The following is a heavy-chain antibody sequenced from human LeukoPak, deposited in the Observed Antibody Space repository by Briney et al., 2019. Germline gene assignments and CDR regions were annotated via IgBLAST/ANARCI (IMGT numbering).Heavy chain of an antibody. J-gene: IGHJ4*02. CDR3: ARDPHGELWSLAGDY. D-gene: IGHD5-18*01. Sequence: GGSLRLSCAASGFTFSSYSMNWVRQAPGKGLEWVSSISSSSSYIYYADSVKGRFTISRDNAKNSLYLQMNSLRAEDTAVHYCARDPHGELWSLAGDYWGQGTLVTVSS. V-gene: IGHV3-21*01. CDR1: GFTFSSYS. CDR2: ISSSSSYI.